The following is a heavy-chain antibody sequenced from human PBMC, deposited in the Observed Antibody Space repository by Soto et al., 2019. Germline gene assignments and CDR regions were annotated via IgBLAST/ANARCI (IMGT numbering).Heavy chain of an antibody. J-gene: IGHJ6*02. CDR1: GGSISSYY. V-gene: IGHV4-59*12. D-gene: IGHD6-13*01. CDR2: MYFRGST. Sequence: PSETLSLTCTVSGGSISSYYWSWIRQPPGKGLEWIGYMYFRGSTKYNPSLKGRVTISGDTSKNQVSLKLSSVTAADTAVYYCARDIGYSSSWYNPTSYYYGMDVWGQGTTVTV. CDR3: ARDIGYSSSWYNPTSYYYGMDV.